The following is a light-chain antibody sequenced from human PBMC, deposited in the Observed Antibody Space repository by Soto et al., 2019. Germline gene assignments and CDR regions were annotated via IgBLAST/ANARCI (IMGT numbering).Light chain of an antibody. V-gene: IGKV1D-16*01. CDR2: AAS. Sequence: DVQMTQSPSSLSASVGDRVTITCRASQDINSYLAWYQQKPGNAPKSLIYAASSLQTGVPSRFNGNETWTNFNLNISNLQPEDSATYYCQQYNIYPLTFGGGTKVEIK. CDR1: QDINSY. J-gene: IGKJ4*01. CDR3: QQYNIYPLT.